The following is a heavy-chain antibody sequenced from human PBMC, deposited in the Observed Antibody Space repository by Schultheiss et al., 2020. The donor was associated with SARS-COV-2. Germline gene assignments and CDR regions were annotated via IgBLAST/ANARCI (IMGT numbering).Heavy chain of an antibody. J-gene: IGHJ6*02. CDR3: AVTRSHSHDGYYYGMDV. V-gene: IGHV6-1*01. CDR2: TYYKSKWYN. CDR1: GDTLSRGSAA. D-gene: IGHD5-18*01. Sequence: SETLSLTCAISGDTLSRGSAAWNWIRQSPSRGLEWLGRTYYKSKWYNDYAESVKGRITINPDTSKNQFSLQLSSVTPEDTAVYYCAVTRSHSHDGYYYGMDVWGQGTTVTVSS.